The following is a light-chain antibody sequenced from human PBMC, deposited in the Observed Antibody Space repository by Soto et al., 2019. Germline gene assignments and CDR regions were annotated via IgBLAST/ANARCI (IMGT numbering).Light chain of an antibody. Sequence: QAVVTQEPSLTVSPGGTVTLTCASSTGAVTSGYYPNWFQQKPGQAPRALIYNTSNKHSWTPARFSGSLLGGKAALTLSGVQPEDEAEYYCLLYYGGAQVFGGGTKRTVL. CDR3: LLYYGGAQV. CDR2: NTS. J-gene: IGLJ2*01. V-gene: IGLV7-43*01. CDR1: TGAVTSGYY.